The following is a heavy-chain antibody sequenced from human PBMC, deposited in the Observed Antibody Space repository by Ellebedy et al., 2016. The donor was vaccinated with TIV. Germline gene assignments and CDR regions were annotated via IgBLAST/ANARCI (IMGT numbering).Heavy chain of an antibody. V-gene: IGHV1-3*01. D-gene: IGHD6-19*01. J-gene: IGHJ4*02. CDR3: ARGGSSGWYVRREPYYFDY. CDR1: GYTFTSYA. Sequence: ASVKVSCKASGYTFTSYAMHWVRQAPGQRLEWMGWINAGNGNTKYSQEFQGRVTITRDTSASTAYMELSSLRSEDTAVYYCARGGSSGWYVRREPYYFDYWGQGTLVTVSS. CDR2: INAGNGNT.